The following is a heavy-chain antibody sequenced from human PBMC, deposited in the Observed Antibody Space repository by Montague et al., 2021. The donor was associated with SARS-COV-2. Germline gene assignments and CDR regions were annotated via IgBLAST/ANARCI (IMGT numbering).Heavy chain of an antibody. J-gene: IGHJ6*02. CDR3: ARRGYSYYYYGMDV. Sequence: SETLSLTCAVYGGSFSGYYWSWIRQPPGKGLEWIGEINHSGSTNYNPSXXRRVPISVDTSKNQFSLKLSSVTAADTAVYYCARRGYSYYYYGMDVWGQGTTVTVSS. D-gene: IGHD5-24*01. CDR2: INHSGST. V-gene: IGHV4-34*01. CDR1: GGSFSGYY.